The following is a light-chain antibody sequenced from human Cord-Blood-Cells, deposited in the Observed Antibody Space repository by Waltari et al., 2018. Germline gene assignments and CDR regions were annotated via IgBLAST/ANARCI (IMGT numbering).Light chain of an antibody. J-gene: IGLJ3*02. CDR3: QAWDSSTNWV. V-gene: IGLV3-1*01. CDR1: KLGDKY. CDR2: QDS. Sequence: SYELTQPPSVSVSPGQPASITCSGDKLGDKYACWYQQKPGQSPVLVIYQDSKRPPGIPERFSGSNSGNTATLTISGTQAMDEADYYCQAWDSSTNWVFGGGTKLTVL.